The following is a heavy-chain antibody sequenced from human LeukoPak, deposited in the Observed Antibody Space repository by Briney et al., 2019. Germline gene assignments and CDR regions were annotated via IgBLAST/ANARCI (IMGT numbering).Heavy chain of an antibody. CDR2: IKQDGSEK. J-gene: IGHJ4*02. CDR1: GFTFSSYW. CDR3: ARVDSSGYLFDY. Sequence: PGGSLRLSCAAPGFTFSSYWMSWVRQAPGKGLEGVANIKQDGSEKYYVDSVKGRFTISRDNAKNSLYLQMNSLRAEDTAVYYCARVDSSGYLFDYWGQGTLVTVSS. V-gene: IGHV3-7*04. D-gene: IGHD3-22*01.